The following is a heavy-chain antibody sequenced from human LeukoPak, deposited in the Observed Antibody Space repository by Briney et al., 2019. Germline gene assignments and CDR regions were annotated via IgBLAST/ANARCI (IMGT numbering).Heavy chain of an antibody. Sequence: GESLKISCKGSGYSFPTYWIGWVRQLPGKGLEWMGIIYPGDSDTRYSPSFQGQVIISADKSISTAYLQWSSLKASDTAMYYCAKLRRSGSIIPQGYFDYWGQGTLVTVSS. D-gene: IGHD1-26*01. CDR3: AKLRRSGSIIPQGYFDY. J-gene: IGHJ4*02. CDR1: GYSFPTYW. CDR2: IYPGDSDT. V-gene: IGHV5-51*01.